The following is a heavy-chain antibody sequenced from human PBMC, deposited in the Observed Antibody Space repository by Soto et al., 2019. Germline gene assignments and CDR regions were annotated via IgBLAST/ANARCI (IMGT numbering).Heavy chain of an antibody. CDR3: AKDRGVLVVVPAAIESYMDV. Sequence: GSLRLSCAASGFTFSSYAMSWVRQAPGKGLEWVSAISGSGGSTYYADSVKGRFTISRDNSKNTLYLQMNSLRAEDTAVYYCAKDRGVLVVVPAAIESYMDVWGKGTTVTVSS. J-gene: IGHJ6*03. CDR1: GFTFSSYA. D-gene: IGHD2-2*01. CDR2: ISGSGGST. V-gene: IGHV3-23*01.